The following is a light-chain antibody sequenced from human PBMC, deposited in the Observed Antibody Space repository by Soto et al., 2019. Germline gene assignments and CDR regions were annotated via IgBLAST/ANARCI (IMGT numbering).Light chain of an antibody. J-gene: IGKJ1*01. CDR2: GAS. CDR1: QGVRSY. Sequence: EIVLTQSPATLSLSPGERATLSCRASQGVRSYLAWYQPKPGQAPRLLIYGASTRATGIPDRFSGSGSGTDFTLTISRLEPEDFAVYYCQQYGSSGTFGQGTKVDIK. V-gene: IGKV3-20*01. CDR3: QQYGSSGT.